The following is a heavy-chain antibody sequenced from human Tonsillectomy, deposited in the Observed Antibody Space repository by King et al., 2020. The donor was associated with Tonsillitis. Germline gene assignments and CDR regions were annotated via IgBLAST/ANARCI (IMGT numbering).Heavy chain of an antibody. D-gene: IGHD1-26*01. Sequence: VQLVESGGGLVQPGGSLRLSCEASGFTFSTYAMSLVRQAPGKGPEWVSAISGRDTRTFYADSVKGRFTISRDDSKNTVSLQMSSLRAEDTAFYYCAKDSPYSGNYRFYYFDYWGQGTLVTVSS. CDR3: AKDSPYSGNYRFYYFDY. V-gene: IGHV3-23*04. CDR2: ISGRDTRT. J-gene: IGHJ4*02. CDR1: GFTFSTYA.